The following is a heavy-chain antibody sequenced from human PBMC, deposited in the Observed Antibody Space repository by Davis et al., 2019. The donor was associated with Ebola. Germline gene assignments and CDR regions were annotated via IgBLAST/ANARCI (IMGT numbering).Heavy chain of an antibody. CDR3: AKERSYDFWSGADF. J-gene: IGHJ4*02. CDR1: GVTINEYV. CDR2: INYDGSAR. D-gene: IGHD3-3*01. V-gene: IGHV3-20*04. Sequence: PGGSLRLSCAASGVTINEYVMSCVRRVLGKRLEWVPVINYDGSARGYADSQKGRFSISRDNAKSSLYLQMNSLRAEDTAFYYCAKERSYDFWSGADFWGQGTLVTVSS.